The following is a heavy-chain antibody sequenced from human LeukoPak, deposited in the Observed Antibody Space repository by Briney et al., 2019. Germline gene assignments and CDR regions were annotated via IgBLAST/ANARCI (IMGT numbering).Heavy chain of an antibody. D-gene: IGHD3-10*01. V-gene: IGHV3-21*01. J-gene: IGHJ6*02. CDR3: ARDRYIAMVMDV. CDR2: ISSSSSYI. CDR1: GFTFSSYI. Sequence: GRSLRLSCAASGFTFSSYIMNWVRQAPGKGLEWVSSISSSSSYIYYADSVKGRFTISRDNAKNSLYLQMNSLRAEDTAVYYCARDRYIAMVMDVWGQGTTVTVSS.